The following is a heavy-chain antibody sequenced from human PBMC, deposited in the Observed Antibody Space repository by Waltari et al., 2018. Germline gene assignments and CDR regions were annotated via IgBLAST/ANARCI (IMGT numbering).Heavy chain of an antibody. D-gene: IGHD3-3*01. V-gene: IGHV4-34*01. CDR1: GASFTAYY. J-gene: IGHJ5*02. CDR2: VRHPGNT. CDR3: TRGGNYDFWSHSPFVDP. Sequence: QVQLQQWGAGQLKPSETLSPTCSVSGASFTAYYWRWVRHVPGKGLEWIGQVRHPGNTNYNPSLKSRVAISIDTSSKQFSLKVFSVTAADTALYFCTRGGNYDFWSHSPFVDPWGQGTQVTVSS.